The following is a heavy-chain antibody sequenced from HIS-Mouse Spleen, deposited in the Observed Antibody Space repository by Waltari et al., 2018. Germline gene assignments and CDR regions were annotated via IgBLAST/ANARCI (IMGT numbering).Heavy chain of an antibody. Sequence: QLQLQESGPGLVKPSETLSLTCTVSGGSISSSRYYWGWIRQPPGKGLEWIGSIYYSGSTYYNPSLKSRVTISVDTSKNQFSLKLSSVTAADTAVYYCARAPGGHYFDYWGQGTLVTVSS. J-gene: IGHJ4*02. D-gene: IGHD3-16*01. CDR2: IYYSGST. CDR3: ARAPGGHYFDY. CDR1: GGSISSSRYY. V-gene: IGHV4-39*07.